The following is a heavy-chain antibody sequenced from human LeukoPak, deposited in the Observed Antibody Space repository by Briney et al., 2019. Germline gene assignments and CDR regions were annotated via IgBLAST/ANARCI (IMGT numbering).Heavy chain of an antibody. CDR3: ATTRMVWGATINWFDP. CDR1: GYTFTSYY. J-gene: IGHJ5*02. D-gene: IGHD3-10*01. CDR2: INPSGGST. Sequence: ASVKVSCKASGYTFTSYYMHWVRQAPGQGLEWMGIINPSGGSTSYAQKFQGRVTMTRDMSTSTVYMELSSLRSEDTAVYYCATTRMVWGATINWFDPWGQGTLVTVSS. V-gene: IGHV1-46*01.